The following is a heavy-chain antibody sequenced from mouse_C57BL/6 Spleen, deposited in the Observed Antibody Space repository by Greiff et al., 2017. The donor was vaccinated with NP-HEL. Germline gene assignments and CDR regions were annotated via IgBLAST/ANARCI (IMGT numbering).Heavy chain of an antibody. CDR2: IYPGDGDT. J-gene: IGHJ2*01. CDR1: GYAFSSSW. D-gene: IGHD1-1*01. CDR3: ARAFITTVPDY. V-gene: IGHV1-82*01. Sequence: QVQLQQSGPELVKPGASVKISCKASGYAFSSSWMNWVKQRPGKGLEWIGRIYPGDGDTNYNGKFKGKATLTADKSSSTAYMQLSSLTSEDSAVYVCARAFITTVPDYWGQGTTLTVSS.